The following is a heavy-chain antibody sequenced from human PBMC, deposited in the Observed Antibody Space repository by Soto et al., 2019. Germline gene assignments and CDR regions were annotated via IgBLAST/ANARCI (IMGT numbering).Heavy chain of an antibody. V-gene: IGHV3-23*01. D-gene: IGHD3-16*01. J-gene: IGHJ4*02. CDR2: IIPSGGTS. Sequence: EVQVMESGGGLVQSGGSLRLSCAASGFTFSSYAMSWVRQAPGKGLEWVSSIIPSGGTSYYADSVKGRFTISRDNSKNTLSLQMSSLRGEDTAVYYCARRGRGQGGKTALYYFDYWGQGTLVTVSS. CDR3: ARRGRGQGGKTALYYFDY. CDR1: GFTFSSYA.